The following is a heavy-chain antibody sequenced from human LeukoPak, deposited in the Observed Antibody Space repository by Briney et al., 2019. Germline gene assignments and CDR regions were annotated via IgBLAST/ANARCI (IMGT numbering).Heavy chain of an antibody. V-gene: IGHV3-74*01. J-gene: IGHJ6*03. CDR1: GFTFSSYW. CDR2: INSDGSST. Sequence: PGGSLRLSCAASGFTFSSYWMHWVRQALGKGLVWVSRINSDGSSTSYADSVKGRFTISRDNAKNTLYLQMNSLRAEDTAVYYCARGYYDILTGYYTPAGYMDVWGKGTTVTISS. CDR3: ARGYYDILTGYYTPAGYMDV. D-gene: IGHD3-9*01.